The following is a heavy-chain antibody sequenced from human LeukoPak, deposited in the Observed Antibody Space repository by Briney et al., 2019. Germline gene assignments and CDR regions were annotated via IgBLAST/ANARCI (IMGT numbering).Heavy chain of an antibody. J-gene: IGHJ4*02. CDR2: IYYSGST. V-gene: IGHV4-59*01. CDR1: GGSISSYY. D-gene: IGHD6-6*01. Sequence: SETLSLTCTVSGGSISSYYWSWIRQPPGKGLEWIGYIYYSGSTNYNPSLKSRVTISVDTSKNQFSLKLSSVTAADTAVYYCASRPSSSPLAAFDYWGQGTLVTVSS. CDR3: ASRPSSSPLAAFDY.